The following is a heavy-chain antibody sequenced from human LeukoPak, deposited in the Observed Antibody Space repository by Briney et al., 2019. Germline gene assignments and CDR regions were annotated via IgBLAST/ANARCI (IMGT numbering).Heavy chain of an antibody. V-gene: IGHV3-74*01. CDR2: INTDGSST. CDR1: GFTFSSYW. Sequence: GGSLRLSCAASGFTFSSYWMHWVRQAPGKGLVWVSRINTDGSSTSYADSVKGRFTISRDNAKNSLYLQMNSLRAEDTAVYYCARVLLSGSSDCAFDIWGQGTMVTVSS. CDR3: ARVLLSGSSDCAFDI. J-gene: IGHJ3*02. D-gene: IGHD1-26*01.